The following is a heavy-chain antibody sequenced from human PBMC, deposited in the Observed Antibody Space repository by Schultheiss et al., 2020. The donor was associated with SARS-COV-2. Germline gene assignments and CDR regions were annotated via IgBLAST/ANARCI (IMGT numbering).Heavy chain of an antibody. J-gene: IGHJ6*02. Sequence: GESLKISCAASGFTFSSYEMNWVRQAPGKGLEWVSYISSSGSTIYYADSVKGRFTISRDNAKNSLYLQMNSLRAEDTAVYYCARTSIAAHYYYYGMDVWGQVTTVTVSS. D-gene: IGHD6-6*01. CDR3: ARTSIAAHYYYYGMDV. V-gene: IGHV3-48*03. CDR1: GFTFSSYE. CDR2: ISSSGSTI.